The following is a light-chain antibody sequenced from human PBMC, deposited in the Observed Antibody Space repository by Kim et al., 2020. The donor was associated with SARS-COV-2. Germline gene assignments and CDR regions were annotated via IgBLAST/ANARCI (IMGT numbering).Light chain of an antibody. CDR3: AAWDDSLNVV. CDR1: SSNIGSNT. CDR2: SNN. V-gene: IGLV1-44*01. J-gene: IGLJ3*02. Sequence: ELTQPPSASGTPGQRVTISCSGSSSNIGSNTVNWYQQLPGTDPKLLIYSNNQRPSGVPDRFSGSKSGTSASLAISGLQSEDEADYYCAAWDDSLNVVFGGGTQLTVL.